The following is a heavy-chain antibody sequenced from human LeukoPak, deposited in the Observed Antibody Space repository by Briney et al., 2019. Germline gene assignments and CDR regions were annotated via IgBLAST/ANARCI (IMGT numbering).Heavy chain of an antibody. CDR2: ISYDGSNK. V-gene: IGHV3-30*03. D-gene: IGHD6-6*01. CDR1: GFTFSSYG. CDR3: ARDPVIAAHRGAFDI. J-gene: IGHJ3*02. Sequence: GGFLRLSCAASGFTFSSYGMHWVRQAPGKGLEWVAVISYDGSNKYYADSVKGRFTISRDNSKNTLYLQMNSLRAEDTAVYYCARDPVIAAHRGAFDIWGQGTMVTVSS.